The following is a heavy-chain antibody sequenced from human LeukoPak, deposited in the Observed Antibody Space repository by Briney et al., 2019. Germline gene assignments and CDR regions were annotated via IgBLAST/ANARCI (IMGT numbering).Heavy chain of an antibody. Sequence: PSETLSLTCSVSGGSISSYYWSWIRQPPGKGLEWIGDIYYSGNTNYNPSLRSRVTISVDTSKNQFSLRLSSVTSADTAVYSCARQGYGSGLDYWGQGTLVTVSS. CDR2: IYYSGNT. CDR1: GGSISSYY. J-gene: IGHJ4*02. CDR3: ARQGYGSGLDY. D-gene: IGHD6-19*01. V-gene: IGHV4-59*08.